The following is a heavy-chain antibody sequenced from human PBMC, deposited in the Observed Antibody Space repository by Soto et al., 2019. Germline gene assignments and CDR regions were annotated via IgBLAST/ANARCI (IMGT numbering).Heavy chain of an antibody. J-gene: IGHJ4*02. V-gene: IGHV3-7*01. CDR1: GFTFSSYW. D-gene: IGHD3-3*01. CDR3: ATVGYDFWSGYSGYYFDY. Sequence: GGSLRLSCAASGFTFSSYWMSWVRQAPGKGLEWVANIKQDGSEKYYVDSVKGRFTISRDNAKNSLYLQMNSLRAEDTAVYYCATVGYDFWSGYSGYYFDYWGQGTLVTVSS. CDR2: IKQDGSEK.